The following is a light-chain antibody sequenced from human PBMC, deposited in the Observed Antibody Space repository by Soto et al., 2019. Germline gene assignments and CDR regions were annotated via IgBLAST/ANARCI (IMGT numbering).Light chain of an antibody. V-gene: IGKV3-20*01. Sequence: EIALTQSPGTLSWSPGQRATLSCRASRSLSSSSLAWYQQKPGQAPRLIIYGASSRATRIPDRFSGSGSGIGFTLTVSCLEAEDFAVYYCHQFATRRSFGQGTEVDIK. J-gene: IGKJ1*01. CDR1: RSLSSSS. CDR3: HQFATRRS. CDR2: GAS.